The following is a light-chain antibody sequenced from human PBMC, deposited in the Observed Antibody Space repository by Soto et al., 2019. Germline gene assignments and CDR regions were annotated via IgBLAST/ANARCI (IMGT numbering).Light chain of an antibody. CDR1: QSLSSD. Sequence: EIVLTQSTASLCLSPGEGGSLXCRASQSLSSDVPWYQQKPSEAPRRITGGASSRANGTPDRFSCSGSGTDFTRTISRLEPEDFAVYYGQQYGSSPVTFGGGTKVDIK. CDR3: QQYGSSPVT. CDR2: GAS. V-gene: IGKV3-20*01. J-gene: IGKJ4*01.